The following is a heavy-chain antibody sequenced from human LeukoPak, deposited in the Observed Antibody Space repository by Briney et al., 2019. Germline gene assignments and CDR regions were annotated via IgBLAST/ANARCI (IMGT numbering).Heavy chain of an antibody. J-gene: IGHJ3*02. Sequence: PGGSLRLSCAASGFTFSSYSMHWVRQAPGKGLERVAVIWYDGSNKYYADSVKGRFTISRDNSKNTLYLQMNSLRAEDTAVYYCARTTQLRAYLGAFDIWGQGTMVTVSS. CDR2: IWYDGSNK. V-gene: IGHV3-33*01. CDR1: GFTFSSYS. D-gene: IGHD2-2*01. CDR3: ARTTQLRAYLGAFDI.